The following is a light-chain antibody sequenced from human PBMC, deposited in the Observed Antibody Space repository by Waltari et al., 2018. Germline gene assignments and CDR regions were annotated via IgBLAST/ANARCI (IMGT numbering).Light chain of an antibody. Sequence: QSALTQPRSVSGSPGQSVTISCTGASTNIGGYNYVSWYQQHPGKAPKLIIYDVTKRPSGVPDRFSSSKSGDRASLTISGLQAEDEADYYCCSYAGTSPFGTGTKVTVL. CDR1: STNIGGYNY. V-gene: IGLV2-11*01. J-gene: IGLJ1*01. CDR3: CSYAGTSP. CDR2: DVT.